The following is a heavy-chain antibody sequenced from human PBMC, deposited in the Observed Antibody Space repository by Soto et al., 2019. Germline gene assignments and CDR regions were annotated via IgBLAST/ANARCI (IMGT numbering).Heavy chain of an antibody. D-gene: IGHD3-10*01. J-gene: IGHJ6*02. CDR2: IYYSGST. CDR3: EATMVRGVTKNLYYYYYYGMDV. Sequence: SDTLSLTCTLTSDSIRSSSCYWGLIREPPVRWLEWIGSIYYSGSTYYNPSLKSRVTISVDTSKNQFSLKLSSVTAADTAVYYCEATMVRGVTKNLYYYYYYGMDVWGQGTTVS. V-gene: IGHV4-39*01. CDR1: SDSIRSSSCY.